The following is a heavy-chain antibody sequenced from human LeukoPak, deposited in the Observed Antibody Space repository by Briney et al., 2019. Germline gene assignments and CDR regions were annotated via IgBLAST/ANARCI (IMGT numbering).Heavy chain of an antibody. J-gene: IGHJ4*02. CDR1: GLTFSSYA. D-gene: IGHD3-22*01. V-gene: IGHV3-23*01. CDR2: ISGSGGST. Sequence: GGSLRLSCAASGLTFSSYAMSWVRQAPGKGLEWVSAISGSGGSTYYADSVKGRFTISRDNSKNALYLQMNSLRAEDTAVYYCAKDDSVTMIVVQPLFDYWGQGTLVTVSS. CDR3: AKDDSVTMIVVQPLFDY.